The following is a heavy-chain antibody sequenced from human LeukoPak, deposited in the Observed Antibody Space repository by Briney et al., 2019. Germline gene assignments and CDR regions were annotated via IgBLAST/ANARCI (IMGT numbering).Heavy chain of an antibody. Sequence: ASVKVSCKASGYTFNNYGISWVRQAPGQGLEWMGWISAYNGNTNYAQKLQGRVTMTTDTSTSTAYMELRSLRSDDTAVYYCARVGGYYPSHWYFDLWGRGTLVTVSS. J-gene: IGHJ2*01. CDR2: ISAYNGNT. V-gene: IGHV1-18*01. CDR3: ARVGGYYPSHWYFDL. CDR1: GYTFNNYG. D-gene: IGHD3-22*01.